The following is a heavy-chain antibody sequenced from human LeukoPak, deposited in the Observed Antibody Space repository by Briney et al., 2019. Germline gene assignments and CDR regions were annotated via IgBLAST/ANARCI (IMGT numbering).Heavy chain of an antibody. CDR1: GGSISSYY. J-gene: IGHJ3*01. CDR3: ARTDYHDIPM. Sequence: RSSETLSLTCTVSGGSISSYYWSWIRPPPGEGLEWIGYIYYSGSTNYNPSLKSRATISLDTSKNQFSLKLRSVTAADTAVYYCARTDYHDIPMWGQGTMVTVSS. V-gene: IGHV4-59*01. CDR2: IYYSGST. D-gene: IGHD3-22*01.